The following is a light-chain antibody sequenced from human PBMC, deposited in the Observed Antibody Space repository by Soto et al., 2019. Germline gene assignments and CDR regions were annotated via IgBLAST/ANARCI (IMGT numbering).Light chain of an antibody. J-gene: IGKJ2*01. CDR1: QSISSW. CDR3: QQYNSYSLYT. CDR2: DAS. Sequence: DIQMTQSPSTLSASVGDRVTITCRVSQSISSWLAWYQQKPGKAPKLLIYDASSLESGVPSRFSGSGSGTEFTHTISSLQPDDFSTYYCQQYNSYSLYTLGQGTKLEIK. V-gene: IGKV1-5*01.